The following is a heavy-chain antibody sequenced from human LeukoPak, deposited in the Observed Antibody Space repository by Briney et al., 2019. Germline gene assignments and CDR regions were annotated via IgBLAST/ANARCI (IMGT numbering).Heavy chain of an antibody. V-gene: IGHV1-18*01. CDR3: ARGYCSGGSCYDY. D-gene: IGHD2-15*01. J-gene: IGHJ4*02. Sequence: ASVKVSCKTSGYTFVNYGVSWVRQAPGQGLEWMGWISAVNGDTNSAHNLRGRLTMTIDTSTSTAYMELRSLRSEDTAVYYCARGYCSGGSCYDYWGQGTLVTVSS. CDR2: ISAVNGDT. CDR1: GYTFVNYG.